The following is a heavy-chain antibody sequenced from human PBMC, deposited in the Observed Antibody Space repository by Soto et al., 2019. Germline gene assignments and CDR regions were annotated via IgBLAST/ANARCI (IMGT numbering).Heavy chain of an antibody. D-gene: IGHD2-2*02. J-gene: IGHJ4*02. CDR3: ARVATPISRNDH. CDR1: GFTFSSYW. Sequence: PGGSLRLSCAASGFTFSSYWMTWVRQVPGKGLEWVARIKQDGSEKYYVDSVKGRFTISRDNAKNSLYLQMNSLRPEDTAVYYCARVATPISRNDHWGQGTLVTVS. V-gene: IGHV3-7*03. CDR2: IKQDGSEK.